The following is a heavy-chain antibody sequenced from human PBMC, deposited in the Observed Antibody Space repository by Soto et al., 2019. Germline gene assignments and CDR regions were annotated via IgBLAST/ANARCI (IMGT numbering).Heavy chain of an antibody. J-gene: IGHJ4*02. V-gene: IGHV1-18*04. D-gene: IGHD5-18*01. CDR1: GYTFTSYG. CDR3: ARDPPRRYSYGQGLDY. Sequence: HVQLVQSGAEVKKPGASVKVSCKASGYTFTSYGISWVRQAPGQGRAWMGGISTCNGNTNSAQKHQRRVTMTTDTSTSTAYMEVRSLRSDDTAVYYCARDPPRRYSYGQGLDYWGQGTLVTVSS. CDR2: ISTCNGNT.